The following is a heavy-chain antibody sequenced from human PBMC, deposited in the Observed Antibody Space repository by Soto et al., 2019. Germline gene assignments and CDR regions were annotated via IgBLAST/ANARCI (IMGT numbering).Heavy chain of an antibody. Sequence: QVQLVQSGAEVKPPGASVKVSCKASGYTFTGHYMHWVRQVSGKRLEYLGWLKSDNGGTYYTPKMQGSVTFTRDTSTSTAYMELSGLQSYAPAVYFCARDLCPLGSGSPCPLYGLETWGQGTTVVVSS. CDR3: ARDLCPLGSGSPCPLYGLET. J-gene: IGHJ6*02. CDR2: LKSDNGGT. V-gene: IGHV1-2*02. CDR1: GYTFTGHY. D-gene: IGHD3-10*01.